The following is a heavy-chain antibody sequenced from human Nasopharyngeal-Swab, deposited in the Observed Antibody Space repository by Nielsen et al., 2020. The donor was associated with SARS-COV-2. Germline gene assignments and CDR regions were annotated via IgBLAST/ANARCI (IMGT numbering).Heavy chain of an antibody. V-gene: IGHV4-59*08. CDR1: GGSISSYY. CDR3: ARTGTNSIGYYYYMDV. CDR2: IYYSGST. D-gene: IGHD3-10*01. Sequence: SGTLPLTCTVSGGSISSYYWSWIRQPPGKGLEWIGYIYYSGSTNYNPSLKSRVTISVDTSKNQFSLKLSSVTAADTAVYYCARTGTNSIGYYYYMDVWGKGTTVTVSS. J-gene: IGHJ6*03.